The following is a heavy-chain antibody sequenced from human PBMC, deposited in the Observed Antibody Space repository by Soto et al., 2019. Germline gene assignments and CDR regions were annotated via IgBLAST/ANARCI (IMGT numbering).Heavy chain of an antibody. V-gene: IGHV4-4*07. J-gene: IGHJ5*02. CDR2: IYTSGNS. D-gene: IGHD3-3*01. CDR3: ERSSEEHYHFWSAYSGFDP. CDR1: GGSFSSYY. Sequence: PSETLSLTCTVSGGSFSSYYWSWIRQPAGKGLEWIGRIYTSGNSNYNPSLRSRITMSVDTAKNQLSLKLSSVTAADTAVYYCERSSEEHYHFWSAYSGFDPWGQGTLVTVSS.